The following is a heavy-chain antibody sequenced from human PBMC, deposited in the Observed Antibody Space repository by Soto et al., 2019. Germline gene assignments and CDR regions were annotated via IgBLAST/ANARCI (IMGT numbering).Heavy chain of an antibody. V-gene: IGHV6-1*01. Sequence: SQTLSLTCAISGDSVSSNSAAWNWIRQSPSRGLEWLGRTYYRSKWYNDYAVSVKSRITINPDTSKNQFSLQLNSVTPEDTAVYYCARGPPPAGTFSEYFQHWGQGTLVTVSS. J-gene: IGHJ1*01. CDR3: ARGPPPAGTFSEYFQH. D-gene: IGHD6-19*01. CDR2: TYYRSKWYN. CDR1: GDSVSSNSAA.